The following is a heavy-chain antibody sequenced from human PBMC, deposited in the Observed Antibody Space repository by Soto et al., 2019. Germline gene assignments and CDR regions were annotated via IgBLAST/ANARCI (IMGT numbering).Heavy chain of an antibody. V-gene: IGHV4-4*07. CDR1: GASITGSFF. D-gene: IGHD2-8*02. J-gene: IGHJ4*02. Sequence: SETLSLTCTVSGASITGSFFWSWIRQPAGKGLEWIGRFSLSGTTNYNPSLRSRVTLSADVSKNQFSLRLTSVTAADTALYYCARGMTPPGAPAWYYFDSWGQGTLVTVSS. CDR3: ARGMTPPGAPAWYYFDS. CDR2: FSLSGTT.